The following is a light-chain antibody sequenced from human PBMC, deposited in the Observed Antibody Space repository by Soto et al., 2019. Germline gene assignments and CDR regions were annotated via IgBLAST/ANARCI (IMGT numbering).Light chain of an antibody. Sequence: DIQMTQSPSTLSASVGDRVTITCRASQSIGSWLAWYQQQPWKAPKFLIYKASTLESGVPSRISGSGSGTEFTLTISSLQPDDFATYYCQQYETYWTFGQGTKVEIK. V-gene: IGKV1-5*03. J-gene: IGKJ1*01. CDR1: QSIGSW. CDR3: QQYETYWT. CDR2: KAS.